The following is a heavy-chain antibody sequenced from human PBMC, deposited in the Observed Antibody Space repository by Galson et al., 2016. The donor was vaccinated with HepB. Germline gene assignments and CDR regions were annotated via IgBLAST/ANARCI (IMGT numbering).Heavy chain of an antibody. CDR1: GYAFPSYG. CDR3: ARDRRIGRGYSYYYSGMGV. D-gene: IGHD5-18*01. CDR2: ISPYNGKT. J-gene: IGHJ6*02. V-gene: IGHV1-18*01. Sequence: SVKVSCKASGYAFPSYGISWVRQAPGQGLEWMGWISPYNGKTKSSQKFQGRVAMATDTSTRTVSMELRSLRSDDTAVYFCARDRRIGRGYSYYYSGMGVWGQGTAVTVS.